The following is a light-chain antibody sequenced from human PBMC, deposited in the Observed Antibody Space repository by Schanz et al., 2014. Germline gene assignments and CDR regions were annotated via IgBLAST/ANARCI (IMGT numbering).Light chain of an antibody. Sequence: DIVMTQSPDSLAVSLGERATINCKSSQSVLYRSNNKSDLAWYQQKPGQPPKLLIYWASTRHSGVPDRFSGSGSGTDFTLTISSLQAEDVAVYYCDQCFTTPFTFGPGTKVDIK. J-gene: IGKJ3*01. CDR2: WAS. CDR3: DQCFTTPFT. V-gene: IGKV4-1*01. CDR1: QSVLYRSNNKSD.